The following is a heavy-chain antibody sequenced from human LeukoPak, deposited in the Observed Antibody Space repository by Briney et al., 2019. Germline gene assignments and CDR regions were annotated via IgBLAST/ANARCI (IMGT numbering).Heavy chain of an antibody. CDR1: GFTFSSNA. CDR2: ISVSGGST. J-gene: IGHJ3*02. CDR3: AKGPSVAAADLAFDI. V-gene: IGHV3-23*01. D-gene: IGHD6-13*01. Sequence: GGSLRLSCAASGFTFSSNAMTWVRQAPGKGLEWVSAISVSGGSTYYADSVKGRFTISRDNSKNTLYLQMNSLRAEDTAVYYCAKGPSVAAADLAFDIWGQGTMVTVSS.